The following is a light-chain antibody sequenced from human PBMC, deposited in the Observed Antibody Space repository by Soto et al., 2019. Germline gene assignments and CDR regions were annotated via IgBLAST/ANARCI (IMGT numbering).Light chain of an antibody. Sequence: AIQMTQSPSSLSVSVGDRITITCRASQDIRNDLGWYQQKPGKAPKLLIYGTSNLQSGVPSRVSGSGSGTAFTLTISSLPPEDFETYYCLQDYSYPYTFGQGTKLEIK. CDR3: LQDYSYPYT. CDR1: QDIRND. CDR2: GTS. J-gene: IGKJ2*01. V-gene: IGKV1-6*01.